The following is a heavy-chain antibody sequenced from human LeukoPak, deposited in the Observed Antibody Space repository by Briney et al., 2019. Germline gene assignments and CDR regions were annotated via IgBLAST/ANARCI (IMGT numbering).Heavy chain of an antibody. CDR1: GFTLSNYV. CDR3: AKDHRRYYYDSTGYYFDY. J-gene: IGHJ4*02. CDR2: ISYDGSNK. Sequence: PGRSLRLSCAASGFTLSNYVMHWVRQAPGKGLEWVAIISYDGSNKYYADSVKGRFTISRDNSKNTLYLQMNSLRAEDTAVYYCAKDHRRYYYDSTGYYFDYWGQGTLVTVSS. V-gene: IGHV3-30*18. D-gene: IGHD3-22*01.